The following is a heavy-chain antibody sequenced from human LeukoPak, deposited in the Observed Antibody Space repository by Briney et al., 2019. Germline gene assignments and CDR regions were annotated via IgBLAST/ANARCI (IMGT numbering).Heavy chain of an antibody. Sequence: PGRSLRLSCAASGFTFSSYGMHWVRQAPGKGLEWVAVISYDGSNKYYADSVKGRFTISRDNSKNTLYLQMNSLRAEDTAVYYCAKDLFYGHTRLTGYYGMDVWGQGTTVTVSS. D-gene: IGHD2-21*01. CDR1: GFTFSSYG. J-gene: IGHJ6*02. V-gene: IGHV3-30*18. CDR3: AKDLFYGHTRLTGYYGMDV. CDR2: ISYDGSNK.